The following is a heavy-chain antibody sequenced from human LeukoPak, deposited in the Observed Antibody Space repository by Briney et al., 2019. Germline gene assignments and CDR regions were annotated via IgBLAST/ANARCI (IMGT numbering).Heavy chain of an antibody. D-gene: IGHD4-17*01. CDR2: IYYSGSA. Sequence: SETLSLTCTVSGGSISSYYWSWIRQPPGKGLEWIGYIYYSGSANYNPSLKSRVTISVDTSKNQFSLKLSSVTAADTAVHYCAGGNIDDYGVLFGLDYWGQGTLVTVSS. V-gene: IGHV4-59*01. CDR3: AGGNIDDYGVLFGLDY. J-gene: IGHJ4*02. CDR1: GGSISSYY.